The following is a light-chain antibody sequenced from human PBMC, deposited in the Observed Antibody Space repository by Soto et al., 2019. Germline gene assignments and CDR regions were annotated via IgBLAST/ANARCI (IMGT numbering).Light chain of an antibody. Sequence: EIVLTQSPGTLSLSPGERATLSCRASQSVSSSYLAWYQQKPGQAPRLLIYGASSRATGIPDRFSGSGSETDYTLTISRLEPEDLAVYYCQQYVSSPSLTFGGGTKVEIK. CDR2: GAS. J-gene: IGKJ4*01. CDR3: QQYVSSPSLT. CDR1: QSVSSSY. V-gene: IGKV3-20*01.